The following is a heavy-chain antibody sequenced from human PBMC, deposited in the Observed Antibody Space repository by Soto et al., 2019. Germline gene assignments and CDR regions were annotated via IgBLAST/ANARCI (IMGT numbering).Heavy chain of an antibody. D-gene: IGHD6-19*01. Sequence: GGSLRLSCAASGFTFSSYAMSWVRQAPGKGLEWVSAISGSGGSTYYADSVKGRFTISRDNSKNTLYLQMNSLRAEDTAVYYCAKDSSVAGTTTAFDYWGQGTLVTVSS. V-gene: IGHV3-23*01. CDR1: GFTFSSYA. J-gene: IGHJ4*02. CDR3: AKDSSVAGTTTAFDY. CDR2: ISGSGGST.